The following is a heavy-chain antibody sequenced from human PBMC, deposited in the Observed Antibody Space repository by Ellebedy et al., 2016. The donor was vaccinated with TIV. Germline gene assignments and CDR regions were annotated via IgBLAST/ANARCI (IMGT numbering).Heavy chain of an antibody. CDR3: ARGDSSGWYRGRSLPWDY. D-gene: IGHD6-19*01. CDR1: GYTFTGYY. V-gene: IGHV1-2*02. CDR2: INPNSGGT. Sequence: AASVKVSCKASGYTFTGYYMHWVRQAPGQGLEWMGWINPNSGGTNYAQKFQGRVTMTRDTSISTAYMELSRLRSDDTAVYYCARGDSSGWYRGRSLPWDYWGQGTLVTVSS. J-gene: IGHJ4*02.